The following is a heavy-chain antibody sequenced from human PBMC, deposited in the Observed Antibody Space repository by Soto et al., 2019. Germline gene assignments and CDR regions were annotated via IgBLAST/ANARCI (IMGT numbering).Heavy chain of an antibody. CDR3: ARRSGTTFY. CDR1: SGSINSKNW. J-gene: IGHJ4*02. Sequence: QVQLQESGPGLVKPSETLSLTCDVSSGSINSKNWWTWVRQSPGKGLEWIGEIYHSGSTNYNPALQSRVSLSVDASKNQFSLKVYSVTAADTAMYYCARRSGTTFYWGQGTLVTVAS. D-gene: IGHD1-1*01. CDR2: IYHSGST. V-gene: IGHV4-4*02.